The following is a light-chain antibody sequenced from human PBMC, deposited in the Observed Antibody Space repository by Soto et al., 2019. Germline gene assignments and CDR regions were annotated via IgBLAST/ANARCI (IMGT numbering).Light chain of an antibody. CDR1: QDISNY. J-gene: IGKJ4*01. V-gene: IGKV1-33*01. CDR3: QQYDNLPF. CDR2: DAS. Sequence: DIQMTQSPSSLSASVGDRVTITCQASQDISNYLNWYQQKPGKAPKLLIYDASNLETGGPSRFSGSGSGTDFTFTISSLQPEDIATYYCQQYDNLPFFGGGTKVEIK.